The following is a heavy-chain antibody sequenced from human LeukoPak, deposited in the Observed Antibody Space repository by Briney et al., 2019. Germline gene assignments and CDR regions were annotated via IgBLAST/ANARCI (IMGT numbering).Heavy chain of an antibody. CDR2: INSDGSST. V-gene: IGHV3-74*01. D-gene: IGHD4-17*01. J-gene: IGHJ4*02. Sequence: GGSLRLSCVASGFTFSSNAMSWVRQAPGKGLVWVSRINSDGSSTSYADSVKGRFTISRDNAKNTLYLQMNSLRAEDTAVYYCARAEPYGDYDIWGQGTLVTVSS. CDR1: GFTFSSNA. CDR3: ARAEPYGDYDI.